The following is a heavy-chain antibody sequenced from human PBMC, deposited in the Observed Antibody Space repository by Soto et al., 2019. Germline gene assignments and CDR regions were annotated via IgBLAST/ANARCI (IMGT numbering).Heavy chain of an antibody. CDR3: ARVGAEAGTSVVTAIRAGWFDP. CDR2: INYSGST. Sequence: QVQLQQSGPGLVKPSETLSLTCTVSGGSISSYYWSWIRQPPGKGLEWIGYINYSGSTNYNPSLNSRVTISLDTSKNHFSLKLSSVTAADTAVYYCARVGAEAGTSVVTAIRAGWFDPWGQVTLVTVSS. V-gene: IGHV4-59*01. CDR1: GGSISSYY. D-gene: IGHD2-21*02. J-gene: IGHJ5*02.